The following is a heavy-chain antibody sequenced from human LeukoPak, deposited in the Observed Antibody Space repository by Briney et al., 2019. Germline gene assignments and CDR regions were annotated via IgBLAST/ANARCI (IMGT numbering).Heavy chain of an antibody. D-gene: IGHD3-10*02. Sequence: GGSLRLSCAASGFTFSSYEMNWVRQAPGKGLEWVSYISSSGSTIYYADSVKGRFTISRDNAKHSLYLQMNRLRTEDPAVYYCAELRITMIGGVWGKGTTVTISS. CDR1: GFTFSSYE. V-gene: IGHV3-48*03. J-gene: IGHJ6*04. CDR2: ISSSGSTI. CDR3: AELRITMIGGV.